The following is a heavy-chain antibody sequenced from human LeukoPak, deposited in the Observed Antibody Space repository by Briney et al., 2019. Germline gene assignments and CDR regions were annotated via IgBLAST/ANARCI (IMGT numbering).Heavy chain of an antibody. Sequence: SETLSLTCTVSGGSISSSSYYWGWIRQPPGKGLEWIGSIYYSGSTYYNPSLKSRVTISVDTSKNQFSLKLSSVTAADTAVYYCARGRRIVGATIDYWGQGTLVTVSS. CDR2: IYYSGST. CDR3: ARGRRIVGATIDY. CDR1: GGSISSSSYY. D-gene: IGHD1-26*01. V-gene: IGHV4-39*07. J-gene: IGHJ4*02.